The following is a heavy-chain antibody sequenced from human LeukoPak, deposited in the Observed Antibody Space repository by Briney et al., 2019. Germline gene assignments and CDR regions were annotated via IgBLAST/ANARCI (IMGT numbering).Heavy chain of an antibody. J-gene: IGHJ4*02. CDR3: ARTRYCSSTSCYMDY. V-gene: IGHV4-59*01. Sequence: SETLSLTCTVSGGLINNYYWSWIRQPPGKGLEWIGYISYSGSTKYNPSLKSRVTISVDTSKTQFSLELSSVTAADTAVYFCARTRYCSSTSCYMDYWSQGILVTVSS. CDR2: ISYSGST. D-gene: IGHD2-2*02. CDR1: GGLINNYY.